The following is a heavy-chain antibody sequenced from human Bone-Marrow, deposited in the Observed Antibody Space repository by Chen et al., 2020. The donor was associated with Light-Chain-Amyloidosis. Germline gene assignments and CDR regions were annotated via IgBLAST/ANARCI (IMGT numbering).Heavy chain of an antibody. D-gene: IGHD1-20*01. CDR3: ATEFGITGLGAAY. CDR1: GYTFSDSY. Sequence: EVQLAQSGPEVKTTGDTVKISCEVSGYTFSDSYFHWVQQAPGQGLEWVGFVDPEDGKTVYAEKFQGRVTITADTSTATVYMQLSSLRSADTAVYYCATEFGITGLGAAYWGQGTLVTVSS. J-gene: IGHJ4*02. CDR2: VDPEDGKT. V-gene: IGHV1-69-2*01.